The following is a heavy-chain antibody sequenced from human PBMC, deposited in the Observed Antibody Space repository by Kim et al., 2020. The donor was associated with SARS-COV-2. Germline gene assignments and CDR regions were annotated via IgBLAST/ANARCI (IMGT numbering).Heavy chain of an antibody. J-gene: IGHJ4*02. V-gene: IGHV3-33*01. D-gene: IGHD6-13*01. Sequence: YAESVKGRFTISRDEAKNTLDLQMNSLRVKDTAVYYCARVGYSTSWSCDYWGQGTLVTVSS. CDR3: ARVGYSTSWSCDY.